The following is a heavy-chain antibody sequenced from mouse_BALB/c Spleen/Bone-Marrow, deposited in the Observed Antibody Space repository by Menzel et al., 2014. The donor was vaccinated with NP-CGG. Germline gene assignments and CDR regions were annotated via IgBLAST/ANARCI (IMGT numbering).Heavy chain of an antibody. J-gene: IGHJ2*01. CDR3: AREVVATDYFDY. CDR2: ISPYNDGT. D-gene: IGHD1-1*01. CDR1: GYTFTSYA. Sequence: VQMKESGPELVKPGASVKMCCKASGYTFTSYAMHWVKQKPGQGLEWIGYISPYNDGTKYNEKFKGKATLTSDKSSSTAYMELSSLTSEDAAVYYCAREVVATDYFDYWGQGTTLTVSS. V-gene: IGHV1-14*01.